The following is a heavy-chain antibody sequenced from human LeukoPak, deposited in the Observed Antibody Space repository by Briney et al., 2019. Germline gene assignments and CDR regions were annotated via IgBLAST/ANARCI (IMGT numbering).Heavy chain of an antibody. J-gene: IGHJ4*02. D-gene: IGHD6-19*01. CDR2: IWSDGSNE. V-gene: IGHV3-33*01. Sequence: PGGSLRLSSVASGFIFRNFGMHWVRQAPGKGLEWVAVIWSDGSNEYYADSVEGRFTISRDTSKDTLYLQMNSLRAEDTAVYYCARDQQGVDGVKFYYFDYWGQGTLVTVSS. CDR1: GFIFRNFG. CDR3: ARDQQGVDGVKFYYFDY.